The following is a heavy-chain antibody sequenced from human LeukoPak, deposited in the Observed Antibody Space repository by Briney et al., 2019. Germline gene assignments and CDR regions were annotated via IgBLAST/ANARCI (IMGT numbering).Heavy chain of an antibody. V-gene: IGHV4-4*07. Sequence: SETLSLTCTVSGGSISSYYWSWFRQPAGKGLEWIGRIYTSGSTNYNPSLKSRVTMSVDTSKNQFSLKLSSVTAADTAVYYCARDPTRHSSGWYAGGYAFDIWGQGTMVTVSS. CDR2: IYTSGST. J-gene: IGHJ3*02. CDR3: ARDPTRHSSGWYAGGYAFDI. CDR1: GGSISSYY. D-gene: IGHD6-19*01.